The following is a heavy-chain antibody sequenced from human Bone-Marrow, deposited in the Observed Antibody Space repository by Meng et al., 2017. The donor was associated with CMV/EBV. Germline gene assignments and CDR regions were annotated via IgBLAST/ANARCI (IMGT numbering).Heavy chain of an antibody. V-gene: IGHV1-69*05. D-gene: IGHD5-18*01. J-gene: IGHJ6*02. CDR3: ARDRPDTAMVTYYYGMDV. Sequence: SVKVSCKSSGGTFSSYAVSWVRQAPGQGLEWMGGIIPIFGTANYAQKFQGRATITTDESTSTAYMELSSLRSDDTAVYYCARDRPDTAMVTYYYGMDVWGQGTTVTVSS. CDR1: GGTFSSYA. CDR2: IIPIFGTA.